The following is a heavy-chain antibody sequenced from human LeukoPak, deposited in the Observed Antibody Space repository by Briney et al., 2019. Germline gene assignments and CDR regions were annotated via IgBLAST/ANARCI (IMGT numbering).Heavy chain of an antibody. CDR2: IYYSGRP. CDR3: ARGHHYYDSSGYYSPQPGRVDY. J-gene: IGHJ4*02. V-gene: IGHV4-39*01. Sequence: SDALSLPRTVSGRSHSISSYYWGWIRQPPGKGLEWIGGIYYSGRPYYNPSLKSRVTISVDTSKNQFSMKLSSVTAADSAVYYCARGHHYYDSSGYYSPQPGRVDYWGQGTLVTVSS. D-gene: IGHD3-22*01. CDR1: GRSHSISSYY.